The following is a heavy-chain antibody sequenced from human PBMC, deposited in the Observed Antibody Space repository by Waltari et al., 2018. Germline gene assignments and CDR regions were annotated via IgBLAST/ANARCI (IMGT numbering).Heavy chain of an antibody. CDR2: IIPIFGTA. Sequence: QVQLVQSGAEVKKPGSSVKVSCKASGGTFSSYAISWVRQAPGQGLEWMGGIIPIFGTANYAQKFQGRVTITADESTSTAYMELSSLRSEDTAVYYCATAEGLAAAGNTPRWFDPWGQGTLVTVSS. V-gene: IGHV1-69*13. J-gene: IGHJ5*02. CDR3: ATAEGLAAAGNTPRWFDP. D-gene: IGHD6-13*01. CDR1: GGTFSSYA.